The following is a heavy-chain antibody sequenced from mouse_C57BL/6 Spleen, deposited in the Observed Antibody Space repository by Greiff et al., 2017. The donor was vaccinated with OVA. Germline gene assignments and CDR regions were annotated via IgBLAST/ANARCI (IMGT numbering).Heavy chain of an antibody. Sequence: VQRVESGPGLVAPSQSLSITCTVSGFSLTSYGVHWVRQPPGKGLEWLVVIWRDGSTTYNSALKSRLSIRKDNSNSQVFIKMNSLQTDDTAKYDCARHEGYYWYFDVWGTGTTVTVSS. CDR1: GFSLTSYG. V-gene: IGHV2-6-1*01. CDR2: IWRDGST. J-gene: IGHJ1*03. CDR3: ARHEGYYWYFDV. D-gene: IGHD2-3*01.